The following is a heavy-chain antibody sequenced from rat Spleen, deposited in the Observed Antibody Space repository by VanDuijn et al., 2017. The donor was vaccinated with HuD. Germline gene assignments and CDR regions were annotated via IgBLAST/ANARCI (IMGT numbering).Heavy chain of an antibody. Sequence: EVQLVESGGGLVQPGRSLKLSCVASGFTFNNYWMTWIRQAPGKGLEWVASITNTDGSIYYPDSLKGRFTISRDNAKSTLYLQMNSLRSEDTATYYCARRHYGYTDYFDYWGQGVMVTVSS. V-gene: IGHV5-31*01. D-gene: IGHD1-9*01. CDR2: ITNTDGSI. J-gene: IGHJ2*01. CDR3: ARRHYGYTDYFDY. CDR1: GFTFNNYW.